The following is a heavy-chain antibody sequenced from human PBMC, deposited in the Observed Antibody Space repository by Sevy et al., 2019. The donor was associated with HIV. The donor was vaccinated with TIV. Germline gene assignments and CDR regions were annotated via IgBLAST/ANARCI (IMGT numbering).Heavy chain of an antibody. CDR2: ISSGNSYI. V-gene: IGHV3-21*01. D-gene: IGHD6-19*01. J-gene: IGHJ4*02. CDR3: ARGSGEVVAGNYFDY. CDR1: GFTFSRYS. Sequence: GGSLRLSCGASGFTFSRYSMNWVRQAPGKGLEWVSSISSGNSYIYYADSVKGRFTISRDNAKNSLYLHMNSLRAEDTAEYYGARGSGEVVAGNYFDYWGQGILVTVSS.